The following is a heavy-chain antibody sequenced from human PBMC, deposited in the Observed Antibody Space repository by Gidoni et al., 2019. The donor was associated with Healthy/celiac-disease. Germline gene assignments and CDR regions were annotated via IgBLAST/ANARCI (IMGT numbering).Heavy chain of an antibody. D-gene: IGHD5-18*01. Sequence: EVQLVQSGAEVKKPGESLKISCKGSGYSFTSYWLGWVRQMPGKGLEWMGIIYPGDSDTRYSPSFQGQVTISADKSISTAYLQWSSLKASDTAMYYCARLGGVEVQLWSNIYGMDVWGQGTTVTVSS. V-gene: IGHV5-51*01. J-gene: IGHJ6*02. CDR1: GYSFTSYW. CDR3: ARLGGVEVQLWSNIYGMDV. CDR2: IYPGDSDT.